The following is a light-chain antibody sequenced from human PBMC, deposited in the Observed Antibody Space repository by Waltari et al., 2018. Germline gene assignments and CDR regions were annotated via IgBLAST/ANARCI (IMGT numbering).Light chain of an antibody. V-gene: IGLV2-14*03. CDR3: SSYTSSNTLG. Sequence: QSALTQPASVSGSPGQSITISCTGTSSYVGGYNYVSWYQQHPGKAPKLMIYAVTNRPSGVSNRFSGSKSGNTASLTISGLQAEDEADYYCSSYTSSNTLGFGTGTKVTVL. CDR1: SSYVGGYNY. J-gene: IGLJ1*01. CDR2: AVT.